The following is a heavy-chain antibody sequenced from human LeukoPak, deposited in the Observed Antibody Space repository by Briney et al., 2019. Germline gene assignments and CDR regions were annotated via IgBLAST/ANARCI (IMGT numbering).Heavy chain of an antibody. CDR3: ARGGIAEVEFYYYGMDV. CDR1: GFVFSNYA. V-gene: IGHV3-30-3*01. J-gene: IGHJ6*02. D-gene: IGHD6-13*01. Sequence: GGSLRLSCSASGFVFSNYAMFGARQAPGKGLEWVAVVSFDGTNKEYAATVKGRFTVSRDNSKNTLYLRMNSLRPGDTAVYYCARGGIAEVEFYYYGMDVWGQGTTVAV. CDR2: VSFDGTNK.